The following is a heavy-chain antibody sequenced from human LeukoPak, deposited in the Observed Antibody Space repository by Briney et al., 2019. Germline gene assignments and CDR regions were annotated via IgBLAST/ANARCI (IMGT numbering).Heavy chain of an antibody. J-gene: IGHJ4*02. CDR3: ARAVGATHFDY. CDR1: GFTFSSYW. V-gene: IGHV3-7*04. CDR2: IKQDGTEK. D-gene: IGHD1-26*01. Sequence: GGCLRLSSAASGFTFSSYWMTWVRQAPGKGLEWVVNIKQDGTEKYYVDSVNGRFTISRDNAKNSLYLQMSTLRAEDTAVYYCARAVGATHFDYWGERTQVTVSS.